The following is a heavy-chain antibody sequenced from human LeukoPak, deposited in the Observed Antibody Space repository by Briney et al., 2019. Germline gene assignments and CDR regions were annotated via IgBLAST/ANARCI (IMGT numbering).Heavy chain of an antibody. V-gene: IGHV4-59*12. CDR3: ARGEQYDFWSGYWAY. J-gene: IGHJ4*02. D-gene: IGHD3-3*01. Sequence: SETLSLTCTVSGGSISSYYWSWIRQPPGKGLEWIGYIYYSGSTNYNPSLKSRVTMSVDTSKNQFSLKLSSVTAADTAVYYCARGEQYDFWSGYWAYWGQGTLVTVSS. CDR1: GGSISSYY. CDR2: IYYSGST.